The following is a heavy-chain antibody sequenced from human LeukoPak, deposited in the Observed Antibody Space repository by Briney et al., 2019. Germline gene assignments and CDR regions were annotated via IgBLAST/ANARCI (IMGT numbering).Heavy chain of an antibody. CDR3: AREDYGDANWFDP. J-gene: IGHJ5*02. CDR1: GGSISSGSYY. Sequence: SETLSLTCTVSGGSISSGSYYWGWIRQPPGKGLKWIGSIYHSGSTYYNPSLKSRVTISVDTSKNQFSLKLSSVTAADTAVYYCAREDYGDANWFDPWGQGTLVTVSS. V-gene: IGHV4-39*07. CDR2: IYHSGST. D-gene: IGHD4-17*01.